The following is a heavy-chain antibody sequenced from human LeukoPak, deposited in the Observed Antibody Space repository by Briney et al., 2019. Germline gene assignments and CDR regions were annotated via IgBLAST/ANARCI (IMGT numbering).Heavy chain of an antibody. CDR2: MNPNSGNT. CDR1: GYTFTSYD. CDR3: ALSLAAAGIGALY. V-gene: IGHV1-8*01. Sequence: ASVKVSCKASGYTFTSYDINWVRQATEQGLEWMGWMNPNSGNTGYAQKFRGRVTMTRNTSISTAYMELSSLRSEDTAVYYCALSLAAAGIGALYWGQGTLVTVSS. J-gene: IGHJ4*02. D-gene: IGHD6-13*01.